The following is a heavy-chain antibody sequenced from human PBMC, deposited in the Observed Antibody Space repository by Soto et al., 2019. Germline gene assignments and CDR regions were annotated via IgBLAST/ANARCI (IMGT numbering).Heavy chain of an antibody. Sequence: SQTLSLTCAISGDSVSIYSGAWNWIRQSPSRGLEWLGRTYYRSKWYYDYAESVKSRIIISVDTSNNQFSLELSSVTAADTAVYYCARASVQYDSGTYEGGYYYFDYWGQGTLVTVSS. CDR1: GDSVSIYSGA. CDR3: ARASVQYDSGTYEGGYYYFDY. D-gene: IGHD3-10*01. CDR2: TYYRSKWYY. J-gene: IGHJ4*02. V-gene: IGHV6-1*01.